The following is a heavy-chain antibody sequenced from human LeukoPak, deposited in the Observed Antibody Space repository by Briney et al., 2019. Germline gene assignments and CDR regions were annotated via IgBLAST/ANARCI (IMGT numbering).Heavy chain of an antibody. CDR1: GFNFSSYA. J-gene: IGHJ6*03. V-gene: IGHV3-30*01. CDR2: ISYDGSNK. D-gene: IGHD3-3*01. Sequence: GRSLRLSCAASGFNFSSYAMHWVRQAPGKGLEWVAVISYDGSNKYYADSVKGRFTISRDNSKNTLYLQMNSLRAEDTAVYYCARAYHLYYDFWSGYLTAHFYYMDVWGKGTTVTVSS. CDR3: ARAYHLYYDFWSGYLTAHFYYMDV.